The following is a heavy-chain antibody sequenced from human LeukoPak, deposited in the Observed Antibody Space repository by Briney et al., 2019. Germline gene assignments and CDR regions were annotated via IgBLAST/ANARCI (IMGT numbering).Heavy chain of an antibody. CDR1: GGSISSSSYY. J-gene: IGHJ4*02. CDR3: ARCSASYYYGSGSYRGYFDY. Sequence: PSETLSLTCTVSGGSISSSSYYWGWIRQPPGKGLEWIGSIYYSGSTYYNPSLKSRVTISVDTSKNQFSLKLSSVTAADTAVYYCARCSASYYYGSGSYRGYFDYWGQGTLVTVSS. CDR2: IYYSGST. D-gene: IGHD3-10*01. V-gene: IGHV4-39*01.